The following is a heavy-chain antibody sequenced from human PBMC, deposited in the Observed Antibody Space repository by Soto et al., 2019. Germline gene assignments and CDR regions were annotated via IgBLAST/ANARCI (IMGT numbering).Heavy chain of an antibody. CDR1: GFTFSSYG. CDR2: IWYDGSNK. Sequence: QVQLVESGGGVVQPGRSLRLSCAASGFTFSSYGMHWVRQAPGKGLEWVAVIWYDGSNKYYEDYVKCRFTISRDNYDDTLYLQMNGLRAEDTAVYYCAREKDSYYGMDVWGQGTTVTVSS. CDR3: AREKDSYYGMDV. J-gene: IGHJ6*02. V-gene: IGHV3-33*01.